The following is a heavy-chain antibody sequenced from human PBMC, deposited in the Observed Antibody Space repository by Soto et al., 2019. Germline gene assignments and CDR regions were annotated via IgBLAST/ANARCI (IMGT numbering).Heavy chain of an antibody. V-gene: IGHV3-23*01. CDR2: ISGSGGST. J-gene: IGHJ4*02. D-gene: IGHD3-9*01. CDR3: AKVAFSDWYYFDY. Sequence: EVQLLESGGGLVQPGGSLRLSCAASGFTFSSYAMSWVRQAPGKGLEWVSTISGSGGSTDYADSVKGRFTISRDNSKNTLYLQMNSLRAEDTAVYYCAKVAFSDWYYFDYWGQGTMVTVSS. CDR1: GFTFSSYA.